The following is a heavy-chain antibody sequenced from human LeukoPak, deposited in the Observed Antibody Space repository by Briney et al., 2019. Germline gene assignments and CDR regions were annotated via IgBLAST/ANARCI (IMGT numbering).Heavy chain of an antibody. D-gene: IGHD2-2*03. CDR1: GYTFTRYF. J-gene: IGHJ4*02. CDR3: AREVDIVVVPAAMLDY. Sequence: ASVKVSCKASGYTFTRYFMHWVRQAAGRGLEWMGWINPNSGGTNYAQKFQGRVTMTRDTSISTAYMELSRLRSDDTAVYYCAREVDIVVVPAAMLDYWGQGTLVTVSS. V-gene: IGHV1-2*02. CDR2: INPNSGGT.